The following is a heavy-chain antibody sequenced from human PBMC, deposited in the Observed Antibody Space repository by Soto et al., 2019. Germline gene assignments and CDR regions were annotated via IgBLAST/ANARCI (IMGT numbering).Heavy chain of an antibody. CDR2: IHHGGGT. J-gene: IGHJ1*01. V-gene: IGHV4-4*02. CDR1: SGSISNENW. CDR3: ATNGYYSCDN. D-gene: IGHD3-22*01. Sequence: QVQLQESGPGLVKPSETLSLTCAVSSGSISNENWWSWVRQPPGKGLEWIGEIHHGGGTNYNPSLKSRVIMSLDKSKIQFFLNLNSLTAADTAVDYCATNGYYSCDNWGQGILVTVSS.